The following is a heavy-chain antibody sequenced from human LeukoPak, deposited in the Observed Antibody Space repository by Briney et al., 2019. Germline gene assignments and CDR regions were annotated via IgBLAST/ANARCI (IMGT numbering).Heavy chain of an antibody. D-gene: IGHD3-10*01. CDR3: ARGEEAWFGELLGWFDP. CDR2: INPNSGGT. CDR1: GYSFTNYD. Sequence: ASVKVSCKASGYSFTNYDINWVRQAPGQGLEWMGWINPNSGGTNYAQKFQGRVTMTGDTSISTAYMELSRLRSDDTAVYYCARGEEAWFGELLGWFDPWGQGTLVTVSS. V-gene: IGHV1-2*02. J-gene: IGHJ5*02.